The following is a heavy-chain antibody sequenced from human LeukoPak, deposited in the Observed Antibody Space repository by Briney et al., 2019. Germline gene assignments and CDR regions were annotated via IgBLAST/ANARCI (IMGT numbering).Heavy chain of an antibody. D-gene: IGHD6-6*01. J-gene: IGHJ5*02. CDR2: INHSGST. V-gene: IGHV4-34*01. CDR3: ARVSIAARRGWFDP. Sequence: PSETLSLTCAVYGGSFSGYYWSWIRQPPGKGLEWIGEINHSGSTNYNPSLKSRVTISVDTSKNQFSLKLSSVTAADTAVYYCARVSIAARRGWFDPWGQGTLVTVSS. CDR1: GGSFSGYY.